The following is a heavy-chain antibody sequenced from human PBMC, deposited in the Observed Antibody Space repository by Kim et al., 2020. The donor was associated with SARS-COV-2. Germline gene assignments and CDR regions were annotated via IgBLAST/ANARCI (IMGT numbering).Heavy chain of an antibody. J-gene: IGHJ4*02. D-gene: IGHD3-22*01. CDR1: GGSISSSNW. Sequence: SETLSLTCAVSGGSISSSNWWSWVRQPPGKGLEWIGEIYHSGSTNYNPSLKSRVTISVDKSKNQFSLKLSSVTAADTAVYYCARFATGYYDSSGYEFDYWGQGTLVTVSS. CDR2: IYHSGST. CDR3: ARFATGYYDSSGYEFDY. V-gene: IGHV4-4*02.